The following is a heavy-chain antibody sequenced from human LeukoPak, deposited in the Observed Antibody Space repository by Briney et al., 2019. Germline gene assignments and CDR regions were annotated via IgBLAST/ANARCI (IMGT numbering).Heavy chain of an antibody. Sequence: SETLSLTCTVSGGSVSSGSYYWSWIRQPPGKGPEWIGYIYYSGSTNYNSSLKSRVTISLDTSKNQFSLKLSSVTAADTAVYYCARVRNSSGYYFSYWGQGTLVTVSS. J-gene: IGHJ4*02. CDR1: GGSVSSGSYY. D-gene: IGHD3-22*01. CDR2: IYYSGST. V-gene: IGHV4-61*01. CDR3: ARVRNSSGYYFSY.